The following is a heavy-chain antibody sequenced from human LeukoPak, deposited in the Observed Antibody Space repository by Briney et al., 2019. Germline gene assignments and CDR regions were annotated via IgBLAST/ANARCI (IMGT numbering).Heavy chain of an antibody. CDR2: IYHSGTT. Sequence: SETLSLTCAVSGYSITSSSWWGWIRQPPGKGLEWIGYIYHSGTTYYNPSLQSRVTMSVDTSKNQFSLKLSSVTAVDTAVYYCARKESVYYYFDYWGQGTLVTVSS. V-gene: IGHV4-28*01. J-gene: IGHJ4*02. CDR3: ARKESVYYYFDY. CDR1: GYSITSSSW. D-gene: IGHD3-22*01.